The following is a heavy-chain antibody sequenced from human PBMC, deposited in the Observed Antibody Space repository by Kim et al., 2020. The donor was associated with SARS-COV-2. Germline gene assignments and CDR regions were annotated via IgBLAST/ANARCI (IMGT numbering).Heavy chain of an antibody. CDR2: INHSGST. Sequence: SETLSLTCAVYGGSFSGYYWSWIRQPPGKGLEGIGEINHSGSTNYNPSLKSRVTISVDTSKNQFSLKLSSVTAADTAVYYCARGRGRRYFDWLPYFDFWG. CDR1: GGSFSGYY. D-gene: IGHD3-9*01. V-gene: IGHV4-34*01. CDR3: ARGRGRRYFDWLPYFDF. J-gene: IGHJ4*01.